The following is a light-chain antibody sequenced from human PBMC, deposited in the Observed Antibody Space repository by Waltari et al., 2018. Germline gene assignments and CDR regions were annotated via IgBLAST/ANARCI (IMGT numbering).Light chain of an antibody. Sequence: QSALTQPASVSGSPGQSITISCTGTSSDVGGFNYVSWYQQHPGEAPKIMICEVRNRASGISYRVSGSKSGNTASLTISGLQAADEADYYCSSYTSRNTLVFGGGTKLTVL. CDR2: EVR. V-gene: IGLV2-14*03. CDR1: SSDVGGFNY. CDR3: SSYTSRNTLV. J-gene: IGLJ2*01.